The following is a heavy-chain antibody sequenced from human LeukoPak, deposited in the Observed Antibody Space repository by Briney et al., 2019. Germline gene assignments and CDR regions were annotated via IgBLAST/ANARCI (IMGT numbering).Heavy chain of an antibody. D-gene: IGHD2-2*01. Sequence: SVKVSCKASGYTFTSYDINWVRQATGQGLEWMGGIIPIFGTANYAQKFQGRVTITTDESTSTAYMELSSLRSEDTAVYYCARGPGYCSSTSCYTFDYWGQGTLVTVSS. CDR3: ARGPGYCSSTSCYTFDY. CDR2: IIPIFGTA. CDR1: GYTFTSYD. V-gene: IGHV1-69*05. J-gene: IGHJ4*02.